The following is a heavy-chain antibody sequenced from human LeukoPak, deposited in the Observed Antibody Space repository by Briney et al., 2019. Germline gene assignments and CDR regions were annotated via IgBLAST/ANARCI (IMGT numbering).Heavy chain of an antibody. D-gene: IGHD6-6*01. J-gene: IGHJ3*02. V-gene: IGHV4-59*01. CDR3: ARRRTRPEAFDI. CDR2: IYYSGAT. Sequence: SETLSLTCTVSGGSISSYYWSWIRQPPGKGLEWIGYIYYSGATNYNPSLGSRVTISVDTSKNQFSLKLSSVTAADTAVYYCARRRTRPEAFDIWGQGTMVTVSS. CDR1: GGSISSYY.